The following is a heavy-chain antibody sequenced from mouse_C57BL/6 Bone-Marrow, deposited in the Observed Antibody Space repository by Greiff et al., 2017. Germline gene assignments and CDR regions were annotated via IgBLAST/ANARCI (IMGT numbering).Heavy chain of an antibody. CDR2: IYPGDGDT. CDR3: AREVYGSSCN. J-gene: IGHJ2*01. D-gene: IGHD1-1*01. CDR1: GYAFSSSW. V-gene: IGHV1-82*01. Sequence: QVQLQQSGPELVKPGASVKISCKASGYAFSSSWMNWVKQRPGKGLEWIGRIYPGDGDTNYNGKFKGKATLTADKSSSTAYMQLSSLTSEDSAVYFCAREVYGSSCNWGQGTTLTVSS.